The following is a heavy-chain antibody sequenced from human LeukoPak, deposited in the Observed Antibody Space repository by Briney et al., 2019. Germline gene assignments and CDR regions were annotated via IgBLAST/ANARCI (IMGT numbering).Heavy chain of an antibody. J-gene: IGHJ4*02. V-gene: IGHV3-53*01. CDR1: GFAVSSNY. CDR2: VYTDGST. Sequence: GGSLRLSCAASGFAVSSNYMSWVRQAPGKGLEWISLVYTDGSTYYADSVKGRFTISRDNSKNTLYLQMNSLRAEDTAVYYCATSPASSCLDDWGQGTLVTVSS. CDR3: ATSPASSCLDD. D-gene: IGHD6-13*01.